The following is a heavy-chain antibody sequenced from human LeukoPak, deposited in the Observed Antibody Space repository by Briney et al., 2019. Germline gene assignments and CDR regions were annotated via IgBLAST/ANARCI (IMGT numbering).Heavy chain of an antibody. CDR1: GFIFTGYF. CDR2: AYGDGSSQ. CDR3: ATGGNFYYSH. V-gene: IGHV3-33*08. Sequence: PGGSLRLSCAASGFIFTGYFMSWVRQAPGKGLEWVAVAYGDGSSQYYADSVKGRFSISKDISKNTLSLQMNSLRAEDTAVYSCATGGNFYYSHWGQGTLVTVSS. D-gene: IGHD4-11*01. J-gene: IGHJ1*01.